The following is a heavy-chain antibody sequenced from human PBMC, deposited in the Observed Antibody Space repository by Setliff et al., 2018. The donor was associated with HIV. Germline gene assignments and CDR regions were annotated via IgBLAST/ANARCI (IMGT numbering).Heavy chain of an antibody. V-gene: IGHV4-39*07. D-gene: IGHD3-10*01. CDR2: FYYSGNT. CDR1: GGSISSSNYY. Sequence: SETLSLTCSVSGGSISSSNYYGGWIRQPPGKGLEWIGSFYYSGNTYYSPSLKSRVTISADTSKNQFSLNLSSVTAAETAVYYCARVGYHGSGRYSFDYWGQGTLVTVSS. CDR3: ARVGYHGSGRYSFDY. J-gene: IGHJ4*02.